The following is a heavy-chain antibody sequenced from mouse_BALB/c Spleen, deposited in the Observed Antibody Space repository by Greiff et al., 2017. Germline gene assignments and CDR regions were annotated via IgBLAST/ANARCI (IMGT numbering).Heavy chain of an antibody. CDR3: ASTFITTVVVPIDY. Sequence: EVQLQQSGAELVKPGVSVKLSCTASGFNIKDTYMHWVKQRPEQGLEWIGRIDPANGNTKYDPKFQGKATITADTSSSTAYLQLSSLTSEDTAVYYCASTFITTVVVPIDYWGQGTTLTVSS. V-gene: IGHV14-3*02. D-gene: IGHD1-1*01. CDR2: IDPANGNT. CDR1: GFNIKDTY. J-gene: IGHJ2*01.